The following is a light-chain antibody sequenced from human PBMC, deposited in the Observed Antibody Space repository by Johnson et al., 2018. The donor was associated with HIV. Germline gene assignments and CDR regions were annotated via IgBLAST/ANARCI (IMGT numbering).Light chain of an antibody. J-gene: IGLJ1*01. V-gene: IGLV1-51*02. CDR2: ENN. CDR1: SSNIGNNY. CDR3: GTWDTSLGAQYV. Sequence: QSVLTQPPSVSAAPGQKVTISCSGSSSNIGNNYVSWYQQFPGTAPKLLIYENNKRPSGIPHRFSYSQSGASATLAITGLQTGDEADYYCGTWDTSLGAQYVCGIGTKVTVL.